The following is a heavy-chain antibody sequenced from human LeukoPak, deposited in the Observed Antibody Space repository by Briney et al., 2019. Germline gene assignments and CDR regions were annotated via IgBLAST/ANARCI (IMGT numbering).Heavy chain of an antibody. D-gene: IGHD6-13*01. V-gene: IGHV3-53*01. Sequence: GGSLSLSCAASGFTVSSNYMSLFRQAPGKGLEWVSVIYSGGSTYYADSVKGRFTISRDNSKNTLYLQMNSLRAEDTAVYYCARGIRTSSSWYGATDSWGQGTLVTVSS. CDR2: IYSGGST. J-gene: IGHJ4*02. CDR3: ARGIRTSSSWYGATDS. CDR1: GFTVSSNY.